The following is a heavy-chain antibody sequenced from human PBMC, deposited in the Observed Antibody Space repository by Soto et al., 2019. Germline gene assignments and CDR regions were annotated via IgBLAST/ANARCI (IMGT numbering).Heavy chain of an antibody. CDR1: GGSFSGYF. Sequence: PSETLSLTCDVYGGSFSGYFWNWIRQSPGKGLEWIGKVNHNGRNNYNPSLKSRVTISLDMSKKQISLKLTSATAADTAVYYCARGGSSDWQVAFDFWGQGTMVTVSS. V-gene: IGHV4-34*01. J-gene: IGHJ3*01. CDR3: ARGGSSDWQVAFDF. CDR2: VNHNGRN. D-gene: IGHD6-19*01.